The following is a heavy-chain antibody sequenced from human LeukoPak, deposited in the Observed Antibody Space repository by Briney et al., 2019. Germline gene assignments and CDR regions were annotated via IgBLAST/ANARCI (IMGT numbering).Heavy chain of an antibody. V-gene: IGHV6-1*01. CDR2: TYYRSQWFD. J-gene: IGHJ3*02. Sequence: SQTLSLTCAISGDSVSSNSGAWNWIRQSPSRGLEWLGRTYYRSQWFDDYAVSVRGRITISPDTSKNQFSLHLTSVTPEDTAVYYCAREVAGEYAFDIWGQGTMVTVSS. D-gene: IGHD1-1*01. CDR1: GDSVSSNSGA. CDR3: AREVAGEYAFDI.